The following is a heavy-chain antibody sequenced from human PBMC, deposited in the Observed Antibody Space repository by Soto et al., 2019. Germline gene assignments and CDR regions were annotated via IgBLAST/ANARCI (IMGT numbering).Heavy chain of an antibody. V-gene: IGHV1-69*12. CDR1: GGNFNDYI. J-gene: IGHJ5*02. CDR3: ARDADTAMVTNWFDT. CDR2: IIPMFSTS. Sequence: VQLVQSGAEVKKPGSSVKVSCKASGGNFNDYIISWVRQAPGQGPEWMGAIIPMFSTSNYAQKFQGRVTITADESTSTAYMELRSLRSEDTAIYFCARDADTAMVTNWFDTWGQGTLVTVSP. D-gene: IGHD5-18*01.